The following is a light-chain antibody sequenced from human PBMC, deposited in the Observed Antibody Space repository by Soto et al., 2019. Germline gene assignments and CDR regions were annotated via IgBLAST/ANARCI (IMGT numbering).Light chain of an antibody. J-gene: IGKJ5*01. V-gene: IGKV3-15*01. Sequence: MTQSPSSLSASVGDRATLSCRASQPVNNNLAWYQQKPGQAPRLLIYGVSTRATGISARFSGGGSVTEFTLTISSLESEDFAVYYCQQYEKWPPSITFGQGTRLEIK. CDR3: QQYEKWPPSIT. CDR2: GVS. CDR1: QPVNNN.